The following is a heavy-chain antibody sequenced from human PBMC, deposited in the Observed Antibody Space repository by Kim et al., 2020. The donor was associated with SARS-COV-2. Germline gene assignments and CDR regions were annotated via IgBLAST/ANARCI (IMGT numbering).Heavy chain of an antibody. V-gene: IGHV4-38-2*02. CDR3: AKSIAAAGPGFDY. Sequence: SETLSLTCTVSGYSISSGYYWGWIRQPPGKGLEWIGSIYHSGSTYYNPSLKSRVTISVDTSKNQFSLKLSSVTAADTAVYYCAKSIAAAGPGFDYWGQGTLVTVSS. D-gene: IGHD6-13*01. CDR1: GYSISSGYY. J-gene: IGHJ4*02. CDR2: IYHSGST.